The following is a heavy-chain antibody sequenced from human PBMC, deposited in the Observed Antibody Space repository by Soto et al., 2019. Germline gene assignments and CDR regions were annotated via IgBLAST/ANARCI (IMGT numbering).Heavy chain of an antibody. CDR3: ARSGLYGSGILHFYGVDV. J-gene: IGHJ6*02. CDR1: GFTFRAYA. V-gene: IGHV3-30-3*01. D-gene: IGHD3-10*01. Sequence: QVQLVESGGGEVQPGRSLRLSCAASGFTFRAYALHWVRQAPGTGLEWVATVSYGDANYYYADSLKGRFTISRDNSKQTLFLQMISLKLEDTAVYYCARSGLYGSGILHFYGVDVWGQGTTVTVS. CDR2: VSYGDANY.